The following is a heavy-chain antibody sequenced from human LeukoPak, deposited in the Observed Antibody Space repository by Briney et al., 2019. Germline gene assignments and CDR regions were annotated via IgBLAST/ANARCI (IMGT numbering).Heavy chain of an antibody. Sequence: GGSLRLSCAASGFTFSIYDMHWVRQAPGKGLGWVAVISYDGNNKYYSDSVKGRFTISRDNSKNTLYLQMNSQRAEDTAVYYCARGIAVAGTFVWFDPWGQGTLVTVSS. J-gene: IGHJ5*02. CDR3: ARGIAVAGTFVWFDP. CDR1: GFTFSIYD. V-gene: IGHV3-30*03. CDR2: ISYDGNNK. D-gene: IGHD6-19*01.